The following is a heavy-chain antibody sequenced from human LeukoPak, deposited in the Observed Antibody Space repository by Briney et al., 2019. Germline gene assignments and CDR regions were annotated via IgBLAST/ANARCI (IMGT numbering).Heavy chain of an antibody. V-gene: IGHV4-59*01. J-gene: IGHJ4*02. CDR2: IYYSGST. Sequence: SETLSLTCTVSGGSISSYYWSWIRQPPGKGLEWIGYIYYSGSTNYNPSLKSRVTISVDTSKNQFSLKLSSVTAADTAVYYCARDSHYGDPDYWGQGTVVTVSS. D-gene: IGHD4-17*01. CDR1: GGSISSYY. CDR3: ARDSHYGDPDY.